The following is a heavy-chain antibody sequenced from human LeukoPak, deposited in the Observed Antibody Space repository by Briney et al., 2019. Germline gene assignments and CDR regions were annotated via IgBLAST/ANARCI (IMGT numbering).Heavy chain of an antibody. V-gene: IGHV4-59*01. J-gene: IGHJ4*02. Sequence: SETLSLTCTVSGGSISSYYWSWIRQPPGKGLEWIGYIYYSGSTNYNPSLKSRVTISVDTSKDQFSLKLSSVTAADTAVYYCAREGGDIAVAGRRGYYSDYWGQGTLVTVSS. CDR3: AREGGDIAVAGRRGYYSDY. D-gene: IGHD6-19*01. CDR2: IYYSGST. CDR1: GGSISSYY.